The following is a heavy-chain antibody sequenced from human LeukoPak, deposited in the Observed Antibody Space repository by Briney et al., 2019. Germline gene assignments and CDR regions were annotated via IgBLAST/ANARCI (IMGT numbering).Heavy chain of an antibody. CDR3: AKGPAYYYYYMDV. V-gene: IGHV3-30*02. CDR2: IRYDGNNK. J-gene: IGHJ6*03. CDR1: GFTFSTYG. Sequence: GGSLRLSCAASGFTFSTYGMHWVRQAPGKGLERVAFIRYDGNNKYYAESVKGRFTISRDNSKNTLYLQMNGLRAEDTAVYFCAKGPAYYYYYMDVWGKGTTVTVSS.